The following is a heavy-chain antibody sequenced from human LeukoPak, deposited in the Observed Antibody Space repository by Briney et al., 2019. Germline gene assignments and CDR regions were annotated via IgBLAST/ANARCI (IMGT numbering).Heavy chain of an antibody. CDR2: IGYGGVSI. CDR1: GFPFNQFA. CDR3: VKSWGWTRPYYNYMQV. Sequence: HPGGSLRLSCVASGFPFNQFAMTWVRQVPGKGLEWVAIIGYGGVSIYYADSVKGRFTISRDDSNNTLSLQMNNLRAEDTSIYYCVKSWGWTRPYYNYMQVWGKGTTVTVSS. J-gene: IGHJ6*03. D-gene: IGHD3/OR15-3a*01. V-gene: IGHV3-23*01.